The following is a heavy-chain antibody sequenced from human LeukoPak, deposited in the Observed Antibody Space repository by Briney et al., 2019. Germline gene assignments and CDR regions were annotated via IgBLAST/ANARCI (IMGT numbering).Heavy chain of an antibody. V-gene: IGHV3-30*18. J-gene: IGHJ5*02. Sequence: PGRSLRLSCAASGFTFSSYGMHWVRQAPGKGLEWVAVISYDGSNKYYADSVKGRFTISRDNSKNTLYLQMNSLRAGDTAVYYCAKTRSSWSWGQGTLVTVSS. D-gene: IGHD6-13*01. CDR2: ISYDGSNK. CDR1: GFTFSSYG. CDR3: AKTRSSWS.